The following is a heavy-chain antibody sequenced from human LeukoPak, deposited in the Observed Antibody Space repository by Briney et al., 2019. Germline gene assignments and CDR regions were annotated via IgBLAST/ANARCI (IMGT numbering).Heavy chain of an antibody. CDR3: ARVEGRITIFGAGYYYMDV. V-gene: IGHV4-61*02. J-gene: IGHJ6*03. Sequence: SETLSLTCTVSGGSISSGSYYWSWIRQPAGKGLEWIGRIYTSGSTNYNPSLKSRVTISVDTSKNQFSPKLSSVTAADTAVYYCARVEGRITIFGAGYYYMDVWGKGTTVTVSS. CDR1: GGSISSGSYY. D-gene: IGHD3-3*01. CDR2: IYTSGST.